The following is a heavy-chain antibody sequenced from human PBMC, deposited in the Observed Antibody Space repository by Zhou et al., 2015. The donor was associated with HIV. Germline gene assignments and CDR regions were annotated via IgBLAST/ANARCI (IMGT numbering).Heavy chain of an antibody. D-gene: IGHD1-7*01. CDR2: IVVDSGNT. J-gene: IGHJ4*02. V-gene: IGHV1-58*03. Sequence: QMQLVQSGPEMKKPGTSVKVSCKASGSTFTSSAVQWVRQARGQRLEWIGWIVVDSGNTNYAQKFQERVTIIRDMSTNTAYMELSSLTSEDTAVYYCAADELPDWNYPRDFDYWGQGTLVTVSS. CDR1: GSTFTSSA. CDR3: AADELPDWNYPRDFDY.